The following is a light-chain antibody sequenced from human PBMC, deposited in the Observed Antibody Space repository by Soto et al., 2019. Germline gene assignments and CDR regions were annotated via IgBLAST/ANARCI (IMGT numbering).Light chain of an antibody. CDR1: QGIAPY. Sequence: DVPMTQSPSSLSAFVGDRVTITCRASQGIAPYLAWFQQKPGKVPKLLIYATSTLQSGVPSRFSGSGSGTDLTLTINSLQPEDVGTYYCQKYNSGPLTFGGGTKVEIK. J-gene: IGKJ4*01. V-gene: IGKV1-27*01. CDR2: ATS. CDR3: QKYNSGPLT.